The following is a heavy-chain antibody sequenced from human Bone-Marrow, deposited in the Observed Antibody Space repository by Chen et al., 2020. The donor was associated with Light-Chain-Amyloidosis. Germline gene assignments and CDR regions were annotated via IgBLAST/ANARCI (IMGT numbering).Heavy chain of an antibody. D-gene: IGHD4-17*01. V-gene: IGHV4-31*03. CDR3: ARLDYGGSTRYYYGMDV. CDR2: IYYTGST. CDR1: GGSISSGGYY. J-gene: IGHJ6*02. Sequence: QVQLQESGPGLVKPSQTLSLTCSVSGGSISSGGYYWSWIRQHPGKGLEWIGYIYYTGSTYYKPSLRGRVTMSLDTSKNQFSLRVNSVTAADTAIYYCARLDYGGSTRYYYGMDVWGQGTTVTVSS.